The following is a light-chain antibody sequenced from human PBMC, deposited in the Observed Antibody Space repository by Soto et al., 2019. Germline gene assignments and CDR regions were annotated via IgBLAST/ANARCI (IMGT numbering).Light chain of an antibody. Sequence: DIVMTQSPDSLAVSLGERATINCKSSQSVLYSSNNKNYLAWYQQRPGQPPKLLIYWASTRESGVPDRFSGSGPGTDFTLTITSLQADDVAVYYCQQYESTPPTFGQGTKLEIK. V-gene: IGKV4-1*01. CDR2: WAS. CDR1: QSVLYSSNNKNY. J-gene: IGKJ2*01. CDR3: QQYESTPPT.